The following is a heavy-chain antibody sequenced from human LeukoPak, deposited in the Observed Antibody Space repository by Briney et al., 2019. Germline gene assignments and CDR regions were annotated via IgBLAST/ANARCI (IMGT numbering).Heavy chain of an antibody. J-gene: IGHJ4*02. CDR2: ISYDGSNK. CDR1: GFTFSSYA. Sequence: GGSLRLSCAASGFTFSSYAMHWVRQAPGKGLEWVAVISYDGSNKYYADSVKGRFTISGDNSKNTLYLQMNSLRAEDTAVYYCARGSEVPSNYYDNKALDYWGQGTLVTVSS. CDR3: ARGSEVPSNYYDNKALDY. D-gene: IGHD3-22*01. V-gene: IGHV3-30-3*01.